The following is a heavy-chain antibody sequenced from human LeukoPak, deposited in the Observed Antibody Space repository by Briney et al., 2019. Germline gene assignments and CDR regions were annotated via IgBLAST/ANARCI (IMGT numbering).Heavy chain of an antibody. CDR1: GYGFSNYW. CDR2: IYPGDSGT. D-gene: IGHD2/OR15-2a*01. Sequence: GESLTISCKGSGYGFSNYWIAWVRQTPGKGLEWMGSIYPGDSGTTYSPSFQGQVIISADRSINTAYLQWTTLKASDSAFYYCAGKNIVIVPSVVGGDAFDIWGQGTMVTVSS. V-gene: IGHV5-51*01. J-gene: IGHJ3*02. CDR3: AGKNIVIVPSVVGGDAFDI.